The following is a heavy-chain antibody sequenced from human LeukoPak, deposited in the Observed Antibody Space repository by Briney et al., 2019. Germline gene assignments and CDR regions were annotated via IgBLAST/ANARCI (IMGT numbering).Heavy chain of an antibody. Sequence: SVKVSCKASGGTFSSYAISWVRQAPGQGLEWMGGIIPIFGTANYAQKFQGRVTITADESTSTAYMELSSLRSEDTAVYYCARAHLGIAARPGAFDIWGQGTMGTVSS. D-gene: IGHD6-6*01. V-gene: IGHV1-69*13. CDR2: IIPIFGTA. J-gene: IGHJ3*02. CDR1: GGTFSSYA. CDR3: ARAHLGIAARPGAFDI.